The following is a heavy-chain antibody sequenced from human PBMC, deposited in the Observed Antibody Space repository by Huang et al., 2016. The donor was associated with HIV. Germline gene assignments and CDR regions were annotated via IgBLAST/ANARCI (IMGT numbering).Heavy chain of an antibody. CDR2: INPREGST. D-gene: IGHD3-22*01. J-gene: IGHJ4*02. CDR1: GYAFTSYY. CDR3: ARDRDFYDSSGYWGFNYFDY. Sequence: QVQLVQSGAEVKKPGASVKVSCKASGYAFTSYYMHWVRQAPGHGLEWMGIINPREGSTSYTQKCQGRVTTTRDTSTNTVFMELSSLRAEDTAVYYCARDRDFYDSSGYWGFNYFDYWGQGTLVTVSS. V-gene: IGHV1-46*01.